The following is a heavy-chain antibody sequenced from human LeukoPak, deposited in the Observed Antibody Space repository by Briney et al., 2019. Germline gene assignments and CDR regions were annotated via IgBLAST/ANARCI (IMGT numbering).Heavy chain of an antibody. CDR3: ARSGIAVAAPFDY. J-gene: IGHJ4*02. CDR1: GGSISTYY. CDR2: IDYSGSA. Sequence: SETLSLTCTVSGGSISTYYWSWIRQPPGKGLEWIAYIDYSGSASYNPSLKSRVSISIDTSKNQFSLKLSSVTAADTAVYYCARSGIAVAAPFDYWGQGTLVTVSS. D-gene: IGHD6-19*01. V-gene: IGHV4-59*01.